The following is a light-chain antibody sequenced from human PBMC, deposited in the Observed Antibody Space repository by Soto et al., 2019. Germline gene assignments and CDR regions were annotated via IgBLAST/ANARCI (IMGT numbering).Light chain of an antibody. CDR1: SSNIGSNT. V-gene: IGLV1-44*01. Sequence: QSVLTQPPSASGTPGQRVTISCSGSSSNIGSNTVNWYQQLPGTAPKVLIYRNNQRPSGVPDRFSGSKSGTSASLAISGLQSEDEADYYCAAWDDSLNGPVVFGGGTKVTVL. J-gene: IGLJ2*01. CDR3: AAWDDSLNGPVV. CDR2: RNN.